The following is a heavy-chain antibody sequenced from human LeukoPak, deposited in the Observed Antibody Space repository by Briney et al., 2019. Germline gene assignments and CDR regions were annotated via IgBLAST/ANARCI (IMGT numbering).Heavy chain of an antibody. CDR2: IFHTGDS. Sequence: PSETLSLTCNVSGVSTSSSYWSWIRQPPGKGPEWIGYIFHTGDSNHNPSLKRRVSISLDTSRDQITLRLTSVTAADTAVYYCARHRFASPLDSWGQGTLVTVSS. CDR1: GVSTSSSY. CDR3: ARHRFASPLDS. J-gene: IGHJ4*02. D-gene: IGHD2-21*01. V-gene: IGHV4-59*08.